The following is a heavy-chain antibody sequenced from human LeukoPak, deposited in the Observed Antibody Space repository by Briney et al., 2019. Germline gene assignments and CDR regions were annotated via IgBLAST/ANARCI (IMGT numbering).Heavy chain of an antibody. CDR2: IYYSGST. CDR1: GGSISSSSYY. D-gene: IGHD4-17*01. V-gene: IGHV4-39*02. CDR3: ARDRDMTTVTTWEDYYYGMDV. Sequence: SETLSLTCTVSGGSISSSSYYWGWIRQPPGKGLEWIGSIYYSGSTYYNPSLKSRVTISVDTSKNQFSLKLSSVTAADTAVYYCARDRDMTTVTTWEDYYYGMDVWGQGTTVTVSS. J-gene: IGHJ6*02.